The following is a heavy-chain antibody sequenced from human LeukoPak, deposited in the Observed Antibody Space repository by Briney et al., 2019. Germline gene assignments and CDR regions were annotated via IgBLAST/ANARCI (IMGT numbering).Heavy chain of an antibody. D-gene: IGHD1-26*01. CDR1: GFTFSSYA. CDR2: ISGSGGTT. J-gene: IGHJ6*02. V-gene: IGHV3-23*01. CDR3: AKDTSGSTSYSYHYGMDV. Sequence: GGSLGLSRVTSGFTFSSYATSWVRQAPGKGLEWVSVISGSGGTTYYADSVKGRFTISRDNSKSTLYLQMNSLRAEDTAVYYCAKDTSGSTSYSYHYGMDVWGQGTTVTVSS.